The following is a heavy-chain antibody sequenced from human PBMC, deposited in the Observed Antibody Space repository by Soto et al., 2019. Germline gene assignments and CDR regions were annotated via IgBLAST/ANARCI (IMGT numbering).Heavy chain of an antibody. CDR3: AKWSYLDY. D-gene: IGHD3-3*01. CDR1: GFSFASFA. J-gene: IGHJ4*02. CDR2: ISGSDCKT. Sequence: DVRLAESGGGLVQPGGSLRLSCTTSGFSFASFAMTWVRQAPGKGLEWVATISGSDCKTYYADSVKGRFSISRVTSRNSLFLQRNSRRADDTAIYYCAKWSYLDYWGQGTRFTLSA. V-gene: IGHV3-23*04.